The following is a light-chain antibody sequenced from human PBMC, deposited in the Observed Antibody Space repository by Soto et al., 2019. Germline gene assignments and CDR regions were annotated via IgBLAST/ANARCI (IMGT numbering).Light chain of an antibody. J-gene: IGLJ3*02. CDR2: EVT. V-gene: IGLV2-23*02. CDR1: NSDVGTYNL. Sequence: QSALTQPASVSGSPGQSITISCTGSNSDVGTYNLVSWYQQHPGKAPKLIIYEVTKRPSGVSNRFSGSKSGNTASLTISGLQAEDEAEYHCCSCAPGSTGVFGGGTKLTVL. CDR3: CSCAPGSTGV.